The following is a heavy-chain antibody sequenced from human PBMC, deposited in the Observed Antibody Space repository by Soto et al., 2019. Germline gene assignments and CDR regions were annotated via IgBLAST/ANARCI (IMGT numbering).Heavy chain of an antibody. CDR2: IRKKAYSYIT. V-gene: IGHV3-72*01. CDR1: GFTFSDHY. Sequence: EVQLVESGGGLVQPGGSLRLSCLASGFTFSDHYMDWFRQAPGKGLEWVGRIRKKAYSYITEYAASVQDRFTISRDDSSSSVYLQMNSLKIDDSAVYCCTSSWGAHPYFENWGQGTLVTVSS. J-gene: IGHJ4*02. D-gene: IGHD3-16*01. CDR3: TSSWGAHPYFEN.